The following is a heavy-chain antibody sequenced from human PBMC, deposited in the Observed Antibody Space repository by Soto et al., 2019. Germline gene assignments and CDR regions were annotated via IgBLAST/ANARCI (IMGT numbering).Heavy chain of an antibody. V-gene: IGHV3-23*01. CDR1: GFTFSSYA. CDR3: ARRSSSWYFDY. Sequence: EVQLLESGGGLVQPGGSLRLSCAASGFTFSSYAMNWVRQAPGKVLELVSVISGSDGSTYYADSVKGRFTISRDNSKNPLNLQMNSLRAEDTAVYYCARRSSSWYFDYWGQGTLVTVSS. D-gene: IGHD6-13*01. CDR2: ISGSDGST. J-gene: IGHJ4*02.